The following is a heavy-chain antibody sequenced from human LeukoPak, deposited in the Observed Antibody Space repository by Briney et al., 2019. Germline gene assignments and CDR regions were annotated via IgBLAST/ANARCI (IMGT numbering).Heavy chain of an antibody. J-gene: IGHJ6*03. V-gene: IGHV4-31*03. CDR2: IYYSGSS. D-gene: IGHD6-13*01. CDR1: GGSISSGGYF. Sequence: SETLSLTCTVSGGSISSGGYFWSWIRQHPGKGLEWIGYIYYSGSSRYNPSLKSRVTISVDTSKNEFSLKLSSVTAADTAVYNCARAVYSSSWHRDYYMDVWGKGTTVTVSS. CDR3: ARAVYSSSWHRDYYMDV.